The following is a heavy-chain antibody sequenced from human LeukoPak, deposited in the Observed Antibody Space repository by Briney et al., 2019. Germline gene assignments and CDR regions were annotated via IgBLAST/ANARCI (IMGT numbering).Heavy chain of an antibody. CDR1: GFTFSSYG. J-gene: IGHJ4*02. D-gene: IGHD2-2*01. V-gene: IGHV3-30*19. CDR2: ISYDGSNK. Sequence: PGGSLRLSCAASGFTFSSYGMHWARQAPGKGLEWVALISYDGSNKYYADSVKGRFTISRDDSKNTLYLQMNSLRAEDTSVYYCARERDQVSYCSGTSCYGLDYWGQGTLVTVSS. CDR3: ARERDQVSYCSGTSCYGLDY.